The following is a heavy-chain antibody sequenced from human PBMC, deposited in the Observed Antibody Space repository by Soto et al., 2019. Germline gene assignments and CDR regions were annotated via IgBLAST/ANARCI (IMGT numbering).Heavy chain of an antibody. V-gene: IGHV1-8*01. Sequence: QVQLVQSGAEVKKPGASVKVSCKASGYTFTSYDIKWVRQATGQGLEWMGWMNPNSGNTGYAQKFQGKRTMTRNTTISTAYMEMSSLTSEDTAVYYCARGGAAAGNFDSWGQGTLVTVSS. D-gene: IGHD6-13*01. J-gene: IGHJ4*02. CDR2: MNPNSGNT. CDR3: ARGGAAAGNFDS. CDR1: GYTFTSYD.